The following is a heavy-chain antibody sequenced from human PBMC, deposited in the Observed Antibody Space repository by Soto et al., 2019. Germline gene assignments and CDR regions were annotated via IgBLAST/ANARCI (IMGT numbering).Heavy chain of an antibody. CDR2: ISGGGGTT. J-gene: IGHJ4*02. CDR3: GKGRYSSGWNYFDY. D-gene: IGHD6-19*01. CDR1: EFTFSSYA. Sequence: VQLLESGGGLVQPGESLRLSCAASEFTFSSYAMSWVRQAPGKGLEWVSTISGGGGTTYYTDSVKGRFTISRDNSKNTLYLLMNSLRAEDTAIYYCGKGRYSSGWNYFDYWGQGTLVTVSS. V-gene: IGHV3-23*01.